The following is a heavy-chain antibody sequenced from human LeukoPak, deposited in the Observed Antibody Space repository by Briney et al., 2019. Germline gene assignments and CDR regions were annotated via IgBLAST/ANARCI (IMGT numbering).Heavy chain of an antibody. CDR2: IWYDGSNK. CDR1: GFTFSSYG. CDR3: AKVRGTPYCSNGVCSPYYYYGMDV. Sequence: PGGSLRLSCAASGFTFSSYGMHWVRQAPGKGLEWVAVIWYDGSNKYYADSVKGRFTISRDNSENTLYLQMNSLRAEDTAVFYCAKVRGTPYCSNGVCSPYYYYGMDVWGQGTTVTVSS. V-gene: IGHV3-33*06. J-gene: IGHJ6*02. D-gene: IGHD2-8*01.